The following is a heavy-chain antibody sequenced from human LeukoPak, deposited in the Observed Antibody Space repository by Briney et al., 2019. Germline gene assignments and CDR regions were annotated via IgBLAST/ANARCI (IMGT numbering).Heavy chain of an antibody. CDR1: GGSISSYY. Sequence: SETLSLTCTVSGGSISSYYWSWIRQPPGKGLEWIGYIYYSGSTNYNPSLKSRVTISVDTSKNQFSLKLSSVTAADTAVYYCARVPTPYNWNYCWFDPWGQGTLVTVSS. J-gene: IGHJ5*02. D-gene: IGHD1-7*01. V-gene: IGHV4-59*01. CDR2: IYYSGST. CDR3: ARVPTPYNWNYCWFDP.